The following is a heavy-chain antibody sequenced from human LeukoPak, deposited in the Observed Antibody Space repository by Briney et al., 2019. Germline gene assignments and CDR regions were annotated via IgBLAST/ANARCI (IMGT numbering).Heavy chain of an antibody. V-gene: IGHV3-7*03. J-gene: IGHJ4*02. CDR1: GFTFSTYW. CDR3: VKGDINSRNWYGAYHFDA. D-gene: IGHD6-13*01. CDR2: IKQDGSEK. Sequence: PGGSLRLSCAASGFTFSTYWMSWVRQAPGKGLEWVANIKQDGSEKYYMESVKGRFTISRDNAKNSLYLQMNSLRDEDTALYYCVKGDINSRNWYGAYHFDAWGQGTWSPSPQ.